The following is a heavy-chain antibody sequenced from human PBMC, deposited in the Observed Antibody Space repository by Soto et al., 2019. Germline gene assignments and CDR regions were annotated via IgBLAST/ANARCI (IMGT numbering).Heavy chain of an antibody. CDR3: AAEDTYYDILTGYLYYHYGMDV. CDR1: GFTFTSSA. V-gene: IGHV1-58*01. J-gene: IGHJ6*02. Sequence: SVKVSCKASGFTFTSSAVQWVRQARGQRLEWIGWIVVGSGNTNYAQKFQERVTITRDMSTSTAYMELSSLRSEDTAVYYCAAEDTYYDILTGYLYYHYGMDVWGQGTTVTVSS. CDR2: IVVGSGNT. D-gene: IGHD3-9*01.